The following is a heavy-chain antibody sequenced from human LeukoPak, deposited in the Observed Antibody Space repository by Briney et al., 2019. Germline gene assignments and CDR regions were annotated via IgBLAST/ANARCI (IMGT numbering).Heavy chain of an antibody. CDR2: IYSGGST. CDR3: ASRHYDILTGTLDY. J-gene: IGHJ4*02. CDR1: GFTVSSNY. Sequence: GGSLRLSCAASGFTVSSNYMSWVRQAPGKGLEWVAVIYSGGSTYYADSVKGRFTISRDNSKNTLYLQMNSLRAEDTAVYYCASRHYDILTGTLDYWGQGTLVTVSS. D-gene: IGHD3-9*01. V-gene: IGHV3-66*02.